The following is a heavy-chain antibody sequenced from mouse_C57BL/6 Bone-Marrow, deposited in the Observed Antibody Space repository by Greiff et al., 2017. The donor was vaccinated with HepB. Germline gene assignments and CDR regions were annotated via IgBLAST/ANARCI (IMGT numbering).Heavy chain of an antibody. CDR2: IYPGGGYT. Sequence: QVQLKESGAELVRPGTSVKMSCKASGYTFTNYWIGWAKQRPGHGLEWIGDIYPGGGYTNYNEKFKGKATLTADTSSSTAYMQFSSLTSEDSAIYYCARGSTMVTTGYAMDYWGQGTSVTVSS. CDR3: ARGSTMVTTGYAMDY. D-gene: IGHD2-2*01. V-gene: IGHV1-63*01. J-gene: IGHJ4*01. CDR1: GYTFTNYW.